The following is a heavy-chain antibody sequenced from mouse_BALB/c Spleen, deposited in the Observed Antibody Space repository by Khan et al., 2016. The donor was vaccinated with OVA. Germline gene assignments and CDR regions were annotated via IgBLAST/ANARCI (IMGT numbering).Heavy chain of an antibody. Sequence: QVRLQQSGAELARPGASVKLSCKASGYTFTEYYINWVKQRTGKGLEWIGEISPGSGDTYYNEKFKSKATLTADPSSSTANMQHSSLTYEASAVYFCARRNYFGYTFDYWGQGTLVTVSA. CDR2: ISPGSGDT. V-gene: IGHV1-77*01. D-gene: IGHD1-2*01. CDR1: GYTFTEYY. CDR3: ARRNYFGYTFDY. J-gene: IGHJ3*01.